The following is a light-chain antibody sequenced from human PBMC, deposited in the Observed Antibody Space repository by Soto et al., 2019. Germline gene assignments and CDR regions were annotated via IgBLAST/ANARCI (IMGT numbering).Light chain of an antibody. V-gene: IGKV3-15*01. Sequence: EIIMTQSPATLSVSPGERATLSCRASHSVSNNLAWYQQKPGQAPRLLIYYASTRATGIPARFSGSGSGTEFTLTISSLQSEDFALYYCQQYNDWPPITFGQGTRLAVK. CDR1: HSVSNN. CDR2: YAS. CDR3: QQYNDWPPIT. J-gene: IGKJ5*01.